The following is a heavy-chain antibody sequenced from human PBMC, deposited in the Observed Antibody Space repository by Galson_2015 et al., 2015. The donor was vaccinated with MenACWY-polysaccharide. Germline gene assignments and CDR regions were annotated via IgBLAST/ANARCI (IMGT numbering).Heavy chain of an antibody. CDR1: GFTFSTCA. J-gene: IGHJ4*02. Sequence: SLRLSCAASGFTFSTCAMSWVRQAPGRGLEWVSGISGSGGSTYYADAVKGRFTISRDSSKNTLYLQMDSLRAEDTAVYYCAKAYIAVMPDAAYDCWGQGALVTVSS. V-gene: IGHV3-23*01. D-gene: IGHD2-2*01. CDR2: ISGSGGST. CDR3: AKAYIAVMPDAAYDC.